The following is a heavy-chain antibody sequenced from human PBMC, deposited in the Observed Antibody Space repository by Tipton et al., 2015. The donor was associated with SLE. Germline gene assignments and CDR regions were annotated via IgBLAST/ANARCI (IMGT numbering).Heavy chain of an antibody. J-gene: IGHJ3*01. CDR1: GFTFSTYR. Sequence: GSLRLSCTASGFTFSTYRMHWVRQAPGKGLVWVSRMNPDGSDTRYAESVKGRFTISRDNAKNTLYLQMSSLRGEDTALYYCARDEYGLAVWGQGTMVTVSS. CDR2: MNPDGSDT. V-gene: IGHV3-74*01. CDR3: ARDEYGLAV. D-gene: IGHD4/OR15-4a*01.